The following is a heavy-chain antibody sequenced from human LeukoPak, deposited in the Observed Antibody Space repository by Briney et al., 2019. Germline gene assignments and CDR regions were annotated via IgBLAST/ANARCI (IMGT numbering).Heavy chain of an antibody. CDR1: GGSISSSSYY. J-gene: IGHJ5*01. CDR3: ARGTELRFLEWFDY. V-gene: IGHV4-39*01. CDR2: IYYSGSA. Sequence: SETLSLTCTVSGGSISSSSYYWGWIRQPPGKGREWMGSIYYSGSAYYNPSLRSRATISVDTTKNQFSLKLSSVTAADTAVYYCARGTELRFLEWFDYWGQGTLVTVSS. D-gene: IGHD3-3*01.